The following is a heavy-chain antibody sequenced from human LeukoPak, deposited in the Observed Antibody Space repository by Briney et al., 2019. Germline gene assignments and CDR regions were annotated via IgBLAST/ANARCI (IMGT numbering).Heavy chain of an antibody. Sequence: GRSLRLSCAASGFTFSSYGMHWVRQAPGKGLEWVAVISYDGSNKYYADSVKGRFTISRDNSKNTLYLQMNSLRAEDTAVYYCAKAPGGATGLSYYFGYWGQGTLVTVSS. CDR3: AKAPGGATGLSYYFGY. D-gene: IGHD3-16*02. J-gene: IGHJ4*02. CDR1: GFTFSSYG. CDR2: ISYDGSNK. V-gene: IGHV3-30*18.